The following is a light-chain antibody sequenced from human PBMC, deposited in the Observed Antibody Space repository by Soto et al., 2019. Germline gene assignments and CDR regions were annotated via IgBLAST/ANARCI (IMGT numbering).Light chain of an antibody. Sequence: QSVLTQPPSASGTPGQRVTISCSGSSSNIGSNYVYWYQQLPGTAPKVLNYKNTQRPSGVPDRFSGSKSGTSASLAISGLRSEDEADYFCVGWDDSLSGWVFGGGTKLTVL. J-gene: IGLJ3*02. CDR2: KNT. CDR1: SSNIGSNY. CDR3: VGWDDSLSGWV. V-gene: IGLV1-47*01.